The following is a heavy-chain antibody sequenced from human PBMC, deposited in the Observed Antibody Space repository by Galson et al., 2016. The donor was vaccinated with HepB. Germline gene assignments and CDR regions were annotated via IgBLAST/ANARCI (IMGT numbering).Heavy chain of an antibody. J-gene: IGHJ4*02. CDR1: GFTFSSYG. CDR2: ISYDGSNK. V-gene: IGHV3-30*18. D-gene: IGHD6-13*01. Sequence: SLRLSCAASGFTFSSYGMHWVRQAPGKGLEWVAVISYDGSNKYYADSVKGRFTISRDKSKNTLYLQMNSLRAEDTAVYYCAKEQYTSRWYAEYNFDYWGQGTLVTVSS. CDR3: AKEQYTSRWYAEYNFDY.